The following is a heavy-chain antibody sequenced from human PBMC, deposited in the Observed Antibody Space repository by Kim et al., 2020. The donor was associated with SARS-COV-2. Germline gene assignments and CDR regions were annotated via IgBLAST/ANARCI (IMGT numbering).Heavy chain of an antibody. J-gene: IGHJ3*02. V-gene: IGHV3-30*02. D-gene: IGHD6-6*01. Sequence: DSVKGRFTISRDNSKNTLYLQMNSLRAEDTAVYYCAKDLEYSSSSNAFDIWGQGTMVTVSS. CDR3: AKDLEYSSSSNAFDI.